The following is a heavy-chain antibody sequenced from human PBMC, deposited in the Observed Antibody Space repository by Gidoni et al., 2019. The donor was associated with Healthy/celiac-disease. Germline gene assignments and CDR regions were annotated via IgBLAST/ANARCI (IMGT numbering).Heavy chain of an antibody. CDR3: ARDWGDTAMDGDNWFDP. V-gene: IGHV1-69*01. D-gene: IGHD5-18*01. CDR2: IIPIFGTA. J-gene: IGHJ5*02. CDR1: GGAFSSYA. Sequence: QVQLVQSGAEVKKPGSSVKVSCKASGGAFSSYAISWVRQAPGQGLEWMGGIIPIFGTANYAQKSQGRVTITADESTSTAYMELSSLRSEDTAVYYCARDWGDTAMDGDNWFDPWGQGTLVTVSS.